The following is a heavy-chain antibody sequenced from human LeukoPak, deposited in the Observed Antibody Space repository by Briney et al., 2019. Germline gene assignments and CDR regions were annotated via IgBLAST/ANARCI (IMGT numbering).Heavy chain of an antibody. CDR3: AKHITGYGSGSYYNKLLYFDY. Sequence: GGSLRLSCAASGFTFSSYAMSWVRQAPGKGLEWVSVISGSGGSTYYADSVKGRFTISRDNSKNTLYLQMNSLRAEDTAVYYCAKHITGYGSGSYYNKLLYFDYWGQGTLVTVSS. CDR2: ISGSGGST. V-gene: IGHV3-23*01. J-gene: IGHJ4*02. D-gene: IGHD3-10*01. CDR1: GFTFSSYA.